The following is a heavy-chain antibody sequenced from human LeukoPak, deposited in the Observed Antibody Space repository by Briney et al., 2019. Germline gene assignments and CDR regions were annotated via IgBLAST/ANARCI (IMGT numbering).Heavy chain of an antibody. D-gene: IGHD3-22*01. CDR1: GGSISSYY. J-gene: IGHJ3*02. CDR2: IHYRGRT. V-gene: IGHV4-59*01. Sequence: SETLSLTCTVSGGSISSYYWSWIRQTPGKGLEWIGYIHYRGRTNYNPSLKSRVTISVDTSKNQFSLRLSSVTAADTAVYYCARDGKESDYLAFDIWGQGTTVTVSS. CDR3: ARDGKESDYLAFDI.